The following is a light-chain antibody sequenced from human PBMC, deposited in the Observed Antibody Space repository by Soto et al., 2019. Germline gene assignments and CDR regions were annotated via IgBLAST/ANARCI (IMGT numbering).Light chain of an antibody. J-gene: IGKJ4*01. CDR1: ESIRTW. CDR2: AAS. CDR3: QQYDNLPLT. V-gene: IGKV1-5*01. Sequence: DIRMTQSPSTLSASLGDRVTITCRASESIRTWLAWYQQKPGKAPKLLIYAASSLQSGVPSRFSGSGSGTDFTFTINSLQPEDIATYYCQQYDNLPLTFGGGTKVDIK.